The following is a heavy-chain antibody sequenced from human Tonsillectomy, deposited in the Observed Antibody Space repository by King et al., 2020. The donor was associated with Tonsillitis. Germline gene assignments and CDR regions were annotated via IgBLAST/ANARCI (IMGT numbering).Heavy chain of an antibody. CDR1: GYTFTSYD. CDR2: MNPNSGNT. V-gene: IGHV1-8*02. D-gene: IGHD2-15*01. Sequence: VQLVESGAEVKKPGASVKVSCKASGYTFTSYDINWVRQATGQGLEWMGWMNPNSGNTGYAQKFQGRVTMTRNTSISTAYMELSSLRSEDTAVYYWARGSVGGYCSGGSCYSFWFDPWGQGTLVTVSS. J-gene: IGHJ5*02. CDR3: ARGSVGGYCSGGSCYSFWFDP.